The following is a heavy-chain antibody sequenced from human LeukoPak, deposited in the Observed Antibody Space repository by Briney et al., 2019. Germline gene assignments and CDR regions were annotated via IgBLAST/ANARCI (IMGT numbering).Heavy chain of an antibody. CDR1: AFSLSSYA. D-gene: IGHD7-27*01. CDR3: AKNGLGQVLADGFDI. J-gene: IGHJ3*02. CDR2: ISGSGSST. Sequence: GGSLRLSCAASAFSLSSYAMSWVRHPPGNGLEWVSCISGSGSSTYYADSVKGRFTISRDNSKNTLYVQMNSLRAEDTAVYYCAKNGLGQVLADGFDIWGQGTMVTVSS. V-gene: IGHV3-23*01.